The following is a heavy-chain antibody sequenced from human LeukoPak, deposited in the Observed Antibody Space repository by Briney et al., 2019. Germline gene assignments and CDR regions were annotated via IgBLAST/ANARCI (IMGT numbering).Heavy chain of an antibody. CDR1: GFTFLSYG. V-gene: IGHV3-30*02. CDR2: IRYDGSNK. J-gene: IGHJ4*02. Sequence: GGSLRLSCAASGFTFLSYGMHWVRQAPGKGLEWVAFIRYDGSNKYYADSVKGRFTISRDNSKSTLSLQVNSLRVEDTAIYYCATYRQVLLPFESWGQGTLVTVSS. D-gene: IGHD2-8*02. CDR3: ATYRQVLLPFES.